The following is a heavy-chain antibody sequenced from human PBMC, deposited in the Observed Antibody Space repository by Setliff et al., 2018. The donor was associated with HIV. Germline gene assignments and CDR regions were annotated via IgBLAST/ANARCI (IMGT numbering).Heavy chain of an antibody. D-gene: IGHD5-12*01. J-gene: IGHJ4*02. V-gene: IGHV1-69*13. CDR1: GYTFTKYG. CDR2: IIPVSGTT. CDR3: ARGRWLQSFDY. Sequence: SVKVSCKASGYTFTKYGLSWVRQAPGHGLEWMGGIIPVSGTTNYAQKVQGRVTLSADESTSTAYMQLSSLTSEDTAVYYCARGRWLQSFDYWGQGTLVTVSS.